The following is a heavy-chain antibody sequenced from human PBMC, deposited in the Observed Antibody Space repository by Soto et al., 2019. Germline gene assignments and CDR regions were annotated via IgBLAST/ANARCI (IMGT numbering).Heavy chain of an antibody. V-gene: IGHV4-30-4*01. D-gene: IGHD2-2*01. CDR3: ARRMPIDSYPFDY. J-gene: IGHJ4*02. Sequence: QVQLQESGPGLVKSSQTLSLTCTVSGGSISSGDYFWSWIRQPPGKGLVWIGYIYSTGSTYYNPYLKSRVTISVDTSKNQFSLKLNSVTAAATAVYYCARRMPIDSYPFDYWGQGSLVTVSS. CDR1: GGSISSGDYF. CDR2: IYSTGST.